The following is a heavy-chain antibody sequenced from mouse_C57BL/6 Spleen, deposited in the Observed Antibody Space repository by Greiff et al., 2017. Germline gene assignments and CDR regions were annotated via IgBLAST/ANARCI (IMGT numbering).Heavy chain of an antibody. D-gene: IGHD1-1*01. CDR2: IYPRDGST. CDR1: GYTFTDHT. CDR3: ARDDTTVVAPYYFDY. Sequence: VQGVESDAELVKPGASVKISCKVSGYTFTDHTIHWMKQRPEQGLEWIGYIYPRDGSTKYNEKFKGKATLTADKSSSTAYMQLNSLTSEDSAVXFCARDDTTVVAPYYFDYWGQGTTLTVSS. J-gene: IGHJ2*01. V-gene: IGHV1-78*01.